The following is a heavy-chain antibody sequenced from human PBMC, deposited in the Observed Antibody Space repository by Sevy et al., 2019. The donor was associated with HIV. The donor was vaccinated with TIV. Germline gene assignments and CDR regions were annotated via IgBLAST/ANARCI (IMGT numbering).Heavy chain of an antibody. CDR3: AITKDYYDNSGSPFDY. CDR2: FDPEDGET. J-gene: IGHJ4*02. CDR1: GYTLTKLA. V-gene: IGHV1-24*01. Sequence: ASVKVSCKVSGYTLTKLAMHWVRQAPGKGLEWMGTFDPEDGETIYAQKFQGRVTMTEDTSIDTAYMELSRLRSEDTAVFYCAITKDYYDNSGSPFDYWGPGTLVTVSS. D-gene: IGHD3-22*01.